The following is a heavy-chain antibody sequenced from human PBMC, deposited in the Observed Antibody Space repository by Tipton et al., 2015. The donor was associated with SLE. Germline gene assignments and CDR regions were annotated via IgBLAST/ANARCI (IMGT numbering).Heavy chain of an antibody. D-gene: IGHD1-1*01. CDR2: IYTSGST. CDR1: GGSISSSSYY. Sequence: TLSLTCTVSGGSISSSSYYWSCIRQPAGKGLEWIGYIYTSGSTNYNPSLKSRVTISVDTSKNQFSLKLSSVTAADTAVYYCARGNSGFDYWGQGNLVTVSS. CDR3: ARGNSGFDY. V-gene: IGHV4-61*09. J-gene: IGHJ4*02.